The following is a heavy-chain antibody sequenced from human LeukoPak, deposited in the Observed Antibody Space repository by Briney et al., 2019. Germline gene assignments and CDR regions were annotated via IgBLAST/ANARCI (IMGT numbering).Heavy chain of an antibody. CDR2: IYTSGST. CDR1: GGSISNYY. V-gene: IGHV4-4*07. D-gene: IGHD2-15*01. CDR3: ARQGYCGGGSCYSSWFDP. J-gene: IGHJ5*02. Sequence: SETLSLTCTVSGGSISNYYWSWIRQSAAKGLEWIGRIYTSGSTNYNPSLKSRATMSVDTSKNEFSLKLYSVTVADTAVYYCARQGYCGGGSCYSSWFDPWGQGTLVTVPS.